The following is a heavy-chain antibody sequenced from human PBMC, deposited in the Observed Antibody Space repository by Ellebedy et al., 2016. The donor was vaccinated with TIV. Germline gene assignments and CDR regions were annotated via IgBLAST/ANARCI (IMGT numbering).Heavy chain of an antibody. CDR3: ARDRISASGIFDY. CDR1: GFTFSSYG. CDR2: ISYDGSNK. D-gene: IGHD6-13*01. J-gene: IGHJ4*02. Sequence: GESLKISCAASGFTFSSYGMHWVRQAPGKGLEWVAVISYDGSNKYYADSVKGRFTISRDNSKNTLYLQMNSLRAEDTAVYYCARDRISASGIFDYWGQGTLVTASS. V-gene: IGHV3-30*03.